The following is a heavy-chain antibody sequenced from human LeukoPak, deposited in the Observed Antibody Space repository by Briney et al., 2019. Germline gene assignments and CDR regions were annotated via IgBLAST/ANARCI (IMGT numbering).Heavy chain of an antibody. CDR1: GGSISSSSYY. D-gene: IGHD3-3*01. Sequence: PSETLSLTCTVSGGSISSSSYYWGWIRQPPGKGLEWIGSIDYSGGTYYNPSLKSRVTISVDTSKNHFSLKLRSVTAADTAVYYCARNDFWSGYYPADYWGQGTLVTVSS. CDR3: ARNDFWSGYYPADY. V-gene: IGHV4-39*02. J-gene: IGHJ4*02. CDR2: IDYSGGT.